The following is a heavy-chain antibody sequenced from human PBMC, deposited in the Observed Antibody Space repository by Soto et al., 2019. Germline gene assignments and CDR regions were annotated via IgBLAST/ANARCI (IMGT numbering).Heavy chain of an antibody. CDR2: INAGNGNT. Sequence: GASVKVSCKASGYTFTSYAMHWVRQAPGQRLEWMGWINAGNGNTKYSQKFQGRVTITRDTSASTAYMELSSLRSEDTAVYYCARGGFGWFGVPIERYRAYYFDYWGQGTPVTVSS. CDR3: ARGGFGWFGVPIERYRAYYFDY. D-gene: IGHD3-10*01. J-gene: IGHJ4*02. V-gene: IGHV1-3*01. CDR1: GYTFTSYA.